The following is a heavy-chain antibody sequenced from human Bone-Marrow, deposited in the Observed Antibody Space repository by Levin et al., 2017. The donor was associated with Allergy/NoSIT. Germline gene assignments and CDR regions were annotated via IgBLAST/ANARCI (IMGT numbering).Heavy chain of an antibody. Sequence: GGSLRLSCAASGFTFSSYWMSWVRQAPGKGLEWVANIKQDGSEKYYVDSVKGRFTISRDNAKNSLYLQMNSLRAEDTAVYYCAREYSSGWRTIYYYYYYMDVWGKGTTVTVSS. J-gene: IGHJ6*03. CDR3: AREYSSGWRTIYYYYYYMDV. CDR2: IKQDGSEK. D-gene: IGHD6-19*01. V-gene: IGHV3-7*03. CDR1: GFTFSSYW.